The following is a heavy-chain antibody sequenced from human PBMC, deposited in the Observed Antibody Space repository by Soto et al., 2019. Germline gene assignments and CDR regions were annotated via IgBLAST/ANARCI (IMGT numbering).Heavy chain of an antibody. D-gene: IGHD5-12*01. J-gene: IGHJ6*02. CDR2: TYYRSKWYN. Sequence: KQSQTLSLTCAISGDSVSSNSAAWNWIRQSPSRGLEWLGRTYYRSKWYNDYAVSVKSRITINPDTSKNQFSLQLNSVTPEDTAVYYCARVLYSGYDWKPTVMDVWGQGTTVTVSS. CDR3: ARVLYSGYDWKPTVMDV. CDR1: GDSVSSNSAA. V-gene: IGHV6-1*01.